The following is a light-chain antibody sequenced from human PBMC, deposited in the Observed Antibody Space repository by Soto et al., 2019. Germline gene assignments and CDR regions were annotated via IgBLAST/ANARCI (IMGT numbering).Light chain of an antibody. CDR3: QQRSNWPLT. CDR2: DAS. Sequence: DIVLTQSPGTLSLSPGETATLSCRTSQTIGATYLAWYQQKPGQAPRLLIYDASNRATGVPARFSGSGSGTDFTLTISSLEPEDFAVYYCQQRSNWPLTFGGGTNVDIK. CDR1: QTIGATY. V-gene: IGKV3-11*01. J-gene: IGKJ4*01.